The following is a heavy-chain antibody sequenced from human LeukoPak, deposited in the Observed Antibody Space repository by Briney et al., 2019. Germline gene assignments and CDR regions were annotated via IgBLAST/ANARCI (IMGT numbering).Heavy chain of an antibody. CDR1: GFTFSSYG. J-gene: IGHJ6*03. CDR2: IRYDGSNK. V-gene: IGHV3-30*02. CDR3: AKGYCSSTSCTYYYYYMDV. Sequence: GRSLRLSCAASGFTFSSYGMHWVRQAPGKGLEWVAFIRYDGSNKYYADSVKGRFTISRDNSKNTLYLQMNSLRAEDTAVYYCAKGYCSSTSCTYYYYYMDVWGKGTTVTVSS. D-gene: IGHD2-2*01.